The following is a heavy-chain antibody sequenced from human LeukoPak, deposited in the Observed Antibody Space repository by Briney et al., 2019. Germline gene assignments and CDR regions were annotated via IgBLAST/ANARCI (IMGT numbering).Heavy chain of an antibody. J-gene: IGHJ4*02. CDR3: ARGAAASTDVWSDYYFLVDY. CDR2: IWYDGSTK. D-gene: IGHD3-3*01. CDR1: GFTLSSHG. Sequence: GGSLRLSCAASGFTLSSHGMHWVRQAPGRGLEWVAVIWYDGSTKYYAGSVKGRFTISRDNSKNTLSLQMNSLRAEDTAVYYCARGAAASTDVWSDYYFLVDYWGQGALVTVSS. V-gene: IGHV3-33*01.